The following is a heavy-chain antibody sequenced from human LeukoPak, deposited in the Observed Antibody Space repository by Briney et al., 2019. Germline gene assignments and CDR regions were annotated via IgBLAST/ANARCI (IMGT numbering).Heavy chain of an antibody. CDR1: GGSFSGHY. V-gene: IGHV4-59*11. J-gene: IGHJ6*02. CDR2: IYYSGST. CDR3: ARYSSSWPHYYYGMDV. D-gene: IGHD6-13*01. Sequence: SETLSLTCVVYGGSFSGHYWSWIRQPPGKGLEWIGYIYYSGSTNYNPSLKSRVTISVDTSKNQFSLKLSSVTAADTAVYYCARYSSSWPHYYYGMDVWGQGTTVTVSS.